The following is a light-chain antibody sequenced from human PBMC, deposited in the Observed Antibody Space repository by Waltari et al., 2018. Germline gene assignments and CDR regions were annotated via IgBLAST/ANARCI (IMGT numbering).Light chain of an antibody. CDR2: QDA. CDR3: QAWDSSPVV. J-gene: IGLJ2*01. Sequence: ELTQPPSVSVSPGQTASITCSGDTLAERYVSWYQQRSGQSPNLVIYQDAKRPSGVPERFSGSKSGNTATLTISGTQVSDEADYHCQAWDSSPVVFGGGTKLTVL. V-gene: IGLV3-1*01. CDR1: TLAERY.